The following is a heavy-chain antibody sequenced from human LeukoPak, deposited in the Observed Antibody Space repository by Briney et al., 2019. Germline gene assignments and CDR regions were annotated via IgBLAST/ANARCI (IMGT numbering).Heavy chain of an antibody. CDR2: ISGSGAYS. J-gene: IGHJ4*02. V-gene: IGHV3-23*01. D-gene: IGHD3-22*01. CDR1: GFTFSDYA. CDR3: ARSETGYYSETRYYYDSSGYYDY. Sequence: GGSLRLSCAVSGFTFSDYAMSWVRQAPGKGLEWVSGISGSGAYSYYADSVRGRFTISRDNSKNSLYLQMNSLRAEDTAVYYCARSETGYYSETRYYYDSSGYYDYWGQGTLVTVSS.